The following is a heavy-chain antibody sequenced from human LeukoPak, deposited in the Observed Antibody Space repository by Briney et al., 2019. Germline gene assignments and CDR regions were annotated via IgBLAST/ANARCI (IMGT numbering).Heavy chain of an antibody. CDR3: ATGYSSGYSRGIDY. CDR1: GFTFSSYA. Sequence: QSGGSLRLSCAASGFTFSSYAMSWVRQAPGKGLEWVSAISGSGGSTYYADSVKGRFTISRDNAKNSLYLQMNSLRAEDTALYYCATGYSSGYSRGIDYWGQGTLVTVSS. J-gene: IGHJ4*02. D-gene: IGHD6-19*01. V-gene: IGHV3-23*01. CDR2: ISGSGGST.